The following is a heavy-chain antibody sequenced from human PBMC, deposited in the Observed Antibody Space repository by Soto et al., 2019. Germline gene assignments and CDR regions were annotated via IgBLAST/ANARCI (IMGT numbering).Heavy chain of an antibody. Sequence: SETLSLTCTVSGGSISSGGYYWSWIRQHPGKGLEWIGYIYYSGSTYYNPSLKSRVTISVDTSKNQFSLKLSSVTAADTAVYYCAASGSLTLGFDYWGQGTLVTVSS. J-gene: IGHJ4*02. CDR1: GGSISSGGYY. CDR3: AASGSLTLGFDY. CDR2: IYYSGST. V-gene: IGHV4-31*03. D-gene: IGHD3-3*01.